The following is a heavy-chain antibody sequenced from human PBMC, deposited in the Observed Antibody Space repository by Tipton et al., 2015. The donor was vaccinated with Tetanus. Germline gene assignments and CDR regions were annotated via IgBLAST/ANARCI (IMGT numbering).Heavy chain of an antibody. CDR2: SYAGGNYA. CDR1: GFTFNSYP. J-gene: IGHJ5*01. Sequence: SLRLSCTASGFTFNSYPMNWVRQAPGKGLEWVSVSYAGGNYAYYADSVKGRFTTSRDDSKSTLFLHMTSLRVEATAVYYCAKVRGTLRYSFDSWGQGTLVTFSS. CDR3: AKVRGTLRYSFDS. D-gene: IGHD1-26*01. V-gene: IGHV3-23*03.